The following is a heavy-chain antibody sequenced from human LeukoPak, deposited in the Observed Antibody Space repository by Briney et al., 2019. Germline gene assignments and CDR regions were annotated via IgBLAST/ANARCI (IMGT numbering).Heavy chain of an antibody. Sequence: ASVKVSCKASGGTFSSYAISWVRQAPGQGLEWMGGIIPIFGTANYAQKFQGRVTITADKSTSTAYMELSSLRSEDTAVYYCAVAPGAAPNDYYYYYYMDVWGKGTTVTVSS. CDR2: IIPIFGTA. CDR3: AVAPGAAPNDYYYYYYMDV. D-gene: IGHD1-1*01. CDR1: GGTFSSYA. J-gene: IGHJ6*03. V-gene: IGHV1-69*06.